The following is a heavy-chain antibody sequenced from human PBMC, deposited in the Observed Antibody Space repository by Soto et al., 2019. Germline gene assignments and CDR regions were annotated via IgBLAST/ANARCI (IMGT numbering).Heavy chain of an antibody. CDR1: GFTFSSYG. J-gene: IGHJ4*02. D-gene: IGHD2-8*01. CDR2: ISYDGSNK. CDR3: AKDDCTNGVCYRGSYFDY. V-gene: IGHV3-30*18. Sequence: GGSLRLSCAASGFTFSSYGMHWVHQAPGKGLEWVAVISYDGSNKYYADSVKGRFTISRDNSKNTLYLQMNSLRAEDTAVYYCAKDDCTNGVCYRGSYFDYWGQGTLVTVSS.